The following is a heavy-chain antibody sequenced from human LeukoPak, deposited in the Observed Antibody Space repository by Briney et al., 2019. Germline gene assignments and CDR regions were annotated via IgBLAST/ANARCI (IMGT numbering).Heavy chain of an antibody. CDR3: AKGSGYGTDFDY. D-gene: IGHD5-12*01. CDR2: IIGSGDNT. Sequence: GGSLRLSCAASGFTFSTYVMSWVHQAPGKGLEWVSGIIGSGDNTYYADSVKGRFTISRDNSKNTLYLQMNSLRAKDTAVYYCAKGSGYGTDFDYWGQGTLVSVSS. V-gene: IGHV3-23*01. CDR1: GFTFSTYV. J-gene: IGHJ4*02.